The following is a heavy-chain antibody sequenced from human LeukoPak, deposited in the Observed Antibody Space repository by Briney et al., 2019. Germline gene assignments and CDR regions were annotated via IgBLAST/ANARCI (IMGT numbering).Heavy chain of an antibody. V-gene: IGHV3-30*02. D-gene: IGHD5-12*01. CDR2: VRYDESNE. CDR1: GFVFSNYG. J-gene: IGHJ4*02. CDR3: AKDSNSGYVSVGPDY. Sequence: GGSLRLSCQTSGFVFSNYGMHWVRQAPGKGLEWVAFVRYDESNEYYADSVKGRFTISRDNSRNTLYLQMNSLRAEDTGVCSCAKDSNSGYVSVGPDYWGLGTLVTVSS.